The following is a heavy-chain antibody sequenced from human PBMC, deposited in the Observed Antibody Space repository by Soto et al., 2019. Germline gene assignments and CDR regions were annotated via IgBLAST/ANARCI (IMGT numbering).Heavy chain of an antibody. CDR1: GESITTSNC. Sequence: SGTLSLTCTFSGESITTSNCLSLVRQPPGGGPEWIGEIYHRGTTNYNPSLKSRATISLDKSKNQFSLKVKSVTAADTAMYYCTRGDAAVSGDLYWGQGILVTVSS. CDR3: TRGDAAVSGDLY. CDR2: IYHRGTT. D-gene: IGHD6-19*01. V-gene: IGHV4-4*02. J-gene: IGHJ4*02.